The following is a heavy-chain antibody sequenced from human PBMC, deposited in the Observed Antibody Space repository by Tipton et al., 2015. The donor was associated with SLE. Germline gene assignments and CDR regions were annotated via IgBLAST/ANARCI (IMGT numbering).Heavy chain of an antibody. CDR3: ARRAGDYGY. J-gene: IGHJ4*02. CDR2: IYYSGST. Sequence: TLSLTCTVSGGSISSGDYYWSWIRQPPGKGLEWIGYIYYSGSTYYNPSLKSRVTISVDTSKNQFSLQLNSVTPEDTAVYYCARRAGDYGYWGQGTLVTVSS. CDR1: GGSISSGDYY. D-gene: IGHD4-17*01. V-gene: IGHV4-30-4*01.